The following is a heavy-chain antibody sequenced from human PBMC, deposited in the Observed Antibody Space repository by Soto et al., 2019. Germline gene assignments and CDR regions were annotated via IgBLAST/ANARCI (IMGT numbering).Heavy chain of an antibody. D-gene: IGHD2-21*02. CDR3: AHRRHPSAYCGGDCYPGWFDP. V-gene: IGHV2-5*01. CDR2: IYWNDDK. J-gene: IGHJ5*02. CDR1: GFSLSTIGVG. Sequence: SGPTLVNPTQTLTLTCTFSGFSLSTIGVGVGWIRQPPGKALEWLALIYWNDDKRYSPSLKSRLTITKDTSKNQVVLTMTNMDPVDTATYYCAHRRHPSAYCGGDCYPGWFDPWGQGTLVTVSS.